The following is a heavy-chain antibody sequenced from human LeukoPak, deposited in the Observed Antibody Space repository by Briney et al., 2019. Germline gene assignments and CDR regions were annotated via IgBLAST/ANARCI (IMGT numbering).Heavy chain of an antibody. Sequence: PGGALRLSCAASGFTFSSYAVHWVRQAPGKGLEWVAVISYDESNKYYAGSVKGRFTISRDTSKNTLYLQMNSLRAEDTAVYYCAKDYGLGDNYFDYWGQGTLVTVSS. J-gene: IGHJ4*02. V-gene: IGHV3-30-3*01. CDR1: GFTFSSYA. CDR3: AKDYGLGDNYFDY. CDR2: ISYDESNK. D-gene: IGHD3-10*01.